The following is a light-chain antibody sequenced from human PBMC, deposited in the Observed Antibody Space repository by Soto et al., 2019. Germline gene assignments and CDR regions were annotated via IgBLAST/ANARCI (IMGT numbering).Light chain of an antibody. V-gene: IGKV3-11*01. CDR3: QQRSNWRLT. Sequence: EIVLPQSPATLSLSPGERATLSCRASQSVSSYLAWYQQKPGQAPRLLIYDASNRATGIPARFSGSGSGTDFTLTISSLEPEDFAVYYCQQRSNWRLTFGGGTKVDIK. CDR1: QSVSSY. CDR2: DAS. J-gene: IGKJ4*01.